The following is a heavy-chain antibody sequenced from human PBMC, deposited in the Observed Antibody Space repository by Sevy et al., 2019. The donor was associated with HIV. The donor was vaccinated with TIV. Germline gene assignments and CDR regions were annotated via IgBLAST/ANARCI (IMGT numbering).Heavy chain of an antibody. J-gene: IGHJ5*02. Sequence: GGSPRLSCTASGFTFSSYDMNWVRQAPGKGLEWVSKISSSGSSIYYADSVKGRFTISRDNAKNSLNLQMNSLRAEDTALYYCVRNGGAYDTGFDPWGQGTLVTVSS. CDR1: GFTFSSYD. CDR3: VRNGGAYDTGFDP. V-gene: IGHV3-48*03. D-gene: IGHD3-22*01. CDR2: ISSSGSSI.